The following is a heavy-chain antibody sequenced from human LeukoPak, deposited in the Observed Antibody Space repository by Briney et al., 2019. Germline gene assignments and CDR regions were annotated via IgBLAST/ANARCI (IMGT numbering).Heavy chain of an antibody. D-gene: IGHD3-16*01. CDR3: ARGTSPDFDY. CDR1: GFTFSNYG. J-gene: IGHJ4*02. CDR2: ITGSGDDA. V-gene: IGHV3-23*01. Sequence: GGSLRLSCAASGFTFSNYGMSWLRQAPGKGLEWVSAITGSGDDAYYADSVHGRFTMSRDNSKSTLYLQMNSLRAEDTAVYYCARGTSPDFDYWGQGTLVTVSS.